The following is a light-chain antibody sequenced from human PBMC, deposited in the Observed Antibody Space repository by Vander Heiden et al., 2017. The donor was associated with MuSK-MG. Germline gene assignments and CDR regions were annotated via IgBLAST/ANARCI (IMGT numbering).Light chain of an antibody. Sequence: DIQMTQSPSSLSASVGDRVTITCRASQGIRDDLGWYQEKPGKAPKRLISAASTLQSGVPSTFRGSGPGTEFTLTISILQPEDFATYYCRQYNNYPRTFGQGTKLQIK. V-gene: IGKV1-17*01. CDR2: AAS. CDR1: QGIRDD. J-gene: IGKJ1*01. CDR3: RQYNNYPRT.